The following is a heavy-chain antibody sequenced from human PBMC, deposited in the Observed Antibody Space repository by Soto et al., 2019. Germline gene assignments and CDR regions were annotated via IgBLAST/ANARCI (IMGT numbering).Heavy chain of an antibody. D-gene: IGHD3-9*01. CDR2: IKSKTDGGTA. J-gene: IGHJ4*02. CDR1: GFNLSHPW. CDR3: TTGIYYDILTGYHNVAY. V-gene: IGHV3-15*01. Sequence: GGSLRLSCVASGFNLSHPWMTWVRQAAGKGLEWVGRIKSKTDGGTADYAAPVKGRATISRDDSKNTVYLQMNSLKAEDTAVYYCTTGIYYDILTGYHNVAYWGQGALVTVSS.